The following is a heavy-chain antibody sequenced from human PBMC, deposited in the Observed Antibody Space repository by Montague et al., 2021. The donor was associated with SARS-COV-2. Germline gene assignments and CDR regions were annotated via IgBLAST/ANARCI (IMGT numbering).Heavy chain of an antibody. V-gene: IGHV2-70*01. D-gene: IGHD3-9*01. J-gene: IGHJ6*02. CDR1: GFSLGTSGMC. Sequence: PALVKPTQTLTLTCTFSGFSLGTSGMCVSWIRQPPGKALEWLALIDWDDDKYYSTSLKTRLTISKDTSKNQVVLTMTNMDPVDIATYYCARMPYDILTGSGYYGMDVWGQGTTVTVSS. CDR2: IDWDDDK. CDR3: ARMPYDILTGSGYYGMDV.